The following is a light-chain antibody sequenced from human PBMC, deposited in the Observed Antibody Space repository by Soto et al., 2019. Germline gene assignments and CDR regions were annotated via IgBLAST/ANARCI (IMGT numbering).Light chain of an antibody. J-gene: IGLJ2*01. V-gene: IGLV1-40*01. CDR1: NSNIGTSHD. CDR3: QSCDVSMTAGF. CDR2: GNS. Sequence: QSVLTQPPSVSGAPGQRITISCTGSNSNIGTSHDVHWYHQLPGTPPKLLIYGNSNRPSGVPDRVSGSKSDTSASLVITGLRAEDEGDYYCQSCDVSMTAGFFGGGTKLTVL.